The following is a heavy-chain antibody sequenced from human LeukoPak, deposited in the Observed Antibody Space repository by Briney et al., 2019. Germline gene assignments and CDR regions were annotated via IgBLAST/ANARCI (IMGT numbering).Heavy chain of an antibody. D-gene: IGHD2-2*01. V-gene: IGHV3-48*01. Sequence: GRSLRLSCAASGFSTRTYSMGWVRQAPGKGLEWVSYIGSTSIYADSVKGRFTISRDNAKNTLYLQMNSLRAEDTAVYYCARDGPPAGAGDFDYWGQGTPVTVSS. CDR1: GFSTRTYS. CDR3: ARDGPPAGAGDFDY. J-gene: IGHJ4*02. CDR2: IGSTSI.